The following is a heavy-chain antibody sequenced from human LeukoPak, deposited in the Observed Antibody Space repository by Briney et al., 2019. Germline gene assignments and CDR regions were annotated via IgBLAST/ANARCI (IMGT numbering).Heavy chain of an antibody. D-gene: IGHD2-2*01. J-gene: IGHJ3*02. V-gene: IGHV3-33*06. CDR1: GFTFSSYG. CDR2: IWYDGSNK. CDR3: AKGGVVPAAIGAFDI. Sequence: GGSLRLSCAASGFTFSSYGMHWVRQAPGKGLEWVAVIWYDGSNKYYADSVKGRFTISRDNSKNTLYLQMNSLRAEDTAVYYCAKGGVVPAAIGAFDIWGQGTMVTVSS.